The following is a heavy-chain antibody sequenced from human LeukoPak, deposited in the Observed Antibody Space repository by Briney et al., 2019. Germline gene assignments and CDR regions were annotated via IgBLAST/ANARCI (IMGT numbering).Heavy chain of an antibody. Sequence: GGSLRLSCAASGFTFSSYEMNWVRQAPGKGLEWVSYISSSGSTIYYADTVKGRFTMSRDNAKNSLYLQMNSLRAEDTAVYYCAELGITMIGGVWGKGTTVTISS. V-gene: IGHV3-48*03. CDR1: GFTFSSYE. J-gene: IGHJ6*01. CDR2: ISSSGSTI. D-gene: IGHD3-10*02. CDR3: AELGITMIGGV.